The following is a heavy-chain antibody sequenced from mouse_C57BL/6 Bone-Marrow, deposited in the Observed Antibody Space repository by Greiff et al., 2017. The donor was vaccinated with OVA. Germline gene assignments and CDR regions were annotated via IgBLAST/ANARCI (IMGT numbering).Heavy chain of an antibody. CDR3: ADDYDGAWFAY. J-gene: IGHJ3*01. Sequence: EVQLQQSVAELVRPGASVKLSCTASGFHIQNTYMPWVKQRPEQGLEWIGRIDPANGNPKSAPKFQGKAPIPADPSPNTAYLQVSSLTAEDSAIYYCADDYDGAWFAYWGQGTMVTVSA. CDR2: IDPANGNP. CDR1: GFHIQNTY. V-gene: IGHV14-3*01. D-gene: IGHD2-4*01.